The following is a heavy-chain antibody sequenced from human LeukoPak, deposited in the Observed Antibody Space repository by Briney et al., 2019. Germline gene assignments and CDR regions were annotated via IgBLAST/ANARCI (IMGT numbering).Heavy chain of an antibody. Sequence: SVKVSCKASGGTFSSYAISWVRQAPGQGLGWMGRIIPILGIANYAQKFQGRVTITADKSTSTAYMELSSLRSEDTAVYYCARQNYTDFWTSNWFDPWGQGTLVTVSS. D-gene: IGHD3-3*01. V-gene: IGHV1-69*04. CDR2: IIPILGIA. J-gene: IGHJ5*02. CDR1: GGTFSSYA. CDR3: ARQNYTDFWTSNWFDP.